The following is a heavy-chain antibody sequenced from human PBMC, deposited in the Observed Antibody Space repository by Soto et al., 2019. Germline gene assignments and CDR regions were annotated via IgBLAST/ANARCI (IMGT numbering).Heavy chain of an antibody. CDR1: GGSISSSSYY. V-gene: IGHV4-39*01. D-gene: IGHD5-18*01. CDR2: IYYSGST. CDR3: ARQYSYGPSDY. J-gene: IGHJ4*02. Sequence: QLQLQESGPGLVKPSETLSLTCTVSGGSISSSSYYWGWIRQPPGKGLEWIGSIYYSGSTYYNPSLKSRVTISVDTSKNQFSLKLSSVTAADTAVYYRARQYSYGPSDYWGQGTLVTVSS.